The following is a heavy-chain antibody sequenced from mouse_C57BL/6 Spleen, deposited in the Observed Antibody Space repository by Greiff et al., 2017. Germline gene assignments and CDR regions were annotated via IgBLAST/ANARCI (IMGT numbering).Heavy chain of an antibody. Sequence: QVQLQQPGAELVKPGASVKLSCKASGYTFTSYWMQWVKQRPGQGLEWIGEIDPSDSYTNYNQKFKGKATLTVDTSSSTAYMQLSSLTSEDSAVYYCARHYAWYFDVWGTGTTVTVSS. CDR2: IDPSDSYT. D-gene: IGHD1-1*01. V-gene: IGHV1-50*01. CDR3: ARHYAWYFDV. CDR1: GYTFTSYW. J-gene: IGHJ1*03.